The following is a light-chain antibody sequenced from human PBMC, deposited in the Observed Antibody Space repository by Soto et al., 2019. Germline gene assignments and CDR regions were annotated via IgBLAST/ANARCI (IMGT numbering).Light chain of an antibody. Sequence: EIVMTQSPATLSVSPGERATLSCRASQSISSNLHWYQQKPGQSPRLLIYGASTRATSIPARFSGSGSGTEFTLTINSLQSEDFAIYYCQHFNSWPYSFGQGTKLEIK. V-gene: IGKV3-15*01. CDR1: QSISSN. J-gene: IGKJ2*03. CDR2: GAS. CDR3: QHFNSWPYS.